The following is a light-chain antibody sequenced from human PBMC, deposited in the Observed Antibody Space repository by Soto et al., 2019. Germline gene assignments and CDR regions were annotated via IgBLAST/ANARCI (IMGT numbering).Light chain of an antibody. J-gene: IGLJ2*01. CDR2: DDS. V-gene: IGLV3-21*02. Sequence: SYELTQPPSVSVAPGQTARITCGGNRIGTESVHWYQQKPGQAPVLVVYDDSDRPSGIPERFSGSNSGNTATLTLSRVEAGDEADYYCQVWDNTINHVLFGGGTKLTVL. CDR3: QVWDNTINHVL. CDR1: RIGTES.